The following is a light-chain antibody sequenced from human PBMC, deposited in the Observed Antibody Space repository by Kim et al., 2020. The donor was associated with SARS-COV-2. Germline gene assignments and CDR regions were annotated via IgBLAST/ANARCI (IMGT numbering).Light chain of an antibody. CDR3: SAWDSSLSAWV. Sequence: QAGLTQPPSVSKGLRQTAPLTCTGNSNNVGNQGAAWLQQHQGHPPKLLSYRNNNRPSGISERLSASRSGNTASLTITGLQPEDVADYYCSAWDSSLSAWVFGGGTQLT. CDR2: RNN. V-gene: IGLV10-54*01. CDR1: SNNVGNQG. J-gene: IGLJ3*02.